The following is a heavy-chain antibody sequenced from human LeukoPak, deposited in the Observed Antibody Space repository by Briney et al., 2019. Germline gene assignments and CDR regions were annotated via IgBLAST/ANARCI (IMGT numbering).Heavy chain of an antibody. Sequence: PSETLSLTCAVYGGSFSGYYWSWIRQPPGKGLEWIGEINHSGSTNYNPSLKSRVTISVDTSKNQFSLKLSSVTAADTAVYYCARGVARHWYFDFWGRGTLVTVSS. CDR3: ARGVARHWYFDF. CDR1: GGSFSGYY. D-gene: IGHD2-15*01. J-gene: IGHJ2*01. V-gene: IGHV4-34*01. CDR2: INHSGST.